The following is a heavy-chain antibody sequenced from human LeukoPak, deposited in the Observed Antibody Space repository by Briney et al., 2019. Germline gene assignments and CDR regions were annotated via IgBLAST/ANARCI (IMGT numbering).Heavy chain of an antibody. J-gene: IGHJ3*02. D-gene: IGHD3-10*01. V-gene: IGHV3-7*04. CDR2: IREDGSEK. Sequence: GGSLRLSCAASGFTFSSYWMTWVRQAPGKGLEWAANIREDGSEKHYVDSVKGRFTISRDNSKNSLYLQMNSPRAEDTAVYYCARGMTMVRGVVIGFAFDIWGQGIMVTVSS. CDR1: GFTFSSYW. CDR3: ARGMTMVRGVVIGFAFDI.